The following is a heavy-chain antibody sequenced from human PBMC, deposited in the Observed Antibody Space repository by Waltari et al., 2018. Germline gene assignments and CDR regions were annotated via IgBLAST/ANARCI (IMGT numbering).Heavy chain of an antibody. D-gene: IGHD3-16*01. V-gene: IGHV3-21*01. CDR1: GFIFNPFA. CDR3: ARDEGGQYQGDFDY. J-gene: IGHJ4*02. CDR2: ISSRSTYI. Sequence: EVQLVESGGGLVKPGGSLRLSCAASGFIFNPFALNGVRQAPGKGVEWVSSISSRSTYIYYADSVKGRFTISRDNARSSLFLQMNSLRAEDTAVYYCARDEGGQYQGDFDYWGQGTLVSVSS.